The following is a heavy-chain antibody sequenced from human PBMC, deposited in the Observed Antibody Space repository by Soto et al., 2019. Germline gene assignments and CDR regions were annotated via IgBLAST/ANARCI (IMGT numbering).Heavy chain of an antibody. CDR1: GYTFTSYY. Sequence: ASVKVSCKASGYTFTSYYMHWVRQAPGQGLEWMGIINPSGGSTSYAQKFQGRVTMTRDTSTGTVYMELSSLRSEDTAVYYCARDFPDYGGNPRRPYYYYYGMDVWGQGTTVTVSS. J-gene: IGHJ6*02. CDR3: ARDFPDYGGNPRRPYYYYYGMDV. V-gene: IGHV1-46*03. CDR2: INPSGGST. D-gene: IGHD4-17*01.